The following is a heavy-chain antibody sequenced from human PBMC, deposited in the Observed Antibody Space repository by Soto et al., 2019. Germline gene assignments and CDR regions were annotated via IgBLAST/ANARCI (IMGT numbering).Heavy chain of an antibody. D-gene: IGHD5-18*01. CDR1: GFTFSSYD. V-gene: IGHV3-13*01. Sequence: GGSLRLSCAASGFTFSSYDMHWVRQATGKGLECVSVIGTAGDTYYPGSVKGRFTISRENAKSSLYLQMNSLRAEDTAVYYCARKGDTAMAYGMDVWGQGTTVTVSS. CDR3: ARKGDTAMAYGMDV. CDR2: IGTAGDT. J-gene: IGHJ6*02.